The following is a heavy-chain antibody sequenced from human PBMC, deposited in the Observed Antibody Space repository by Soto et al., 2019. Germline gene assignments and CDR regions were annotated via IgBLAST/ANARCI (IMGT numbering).Heavy chain of an antibody. D-gene: IGHD3-3*01. V-gene: IGHV4-59*01. CDR2: IHYSGST. Sequence: PSETLSLTCTVSGDSISTFYWSWIRQPPGKGLEWIGYIHYSGSTNYNPSLKSQVIISVDTSKNQFSLKLSSVTAADTAVYFCARVRSNLFDYWGQGTPVTVSS. J-gene: IGHJ4*02. CDR3: ARVRSNLFDY. CDR1: GDSISTFY.